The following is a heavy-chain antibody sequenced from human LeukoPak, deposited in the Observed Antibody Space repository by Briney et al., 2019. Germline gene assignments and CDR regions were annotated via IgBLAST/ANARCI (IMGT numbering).Heavy chain of an antibody. V-gene: IGHV3-30*02. Sequence: GGSLRLSCAASGFTFSTYGMHWVRQAPGKGLEWVAFIRHDGSKQFYTDSVKARFTISRDNSKNTMYLQMCGLRAEDTAMYYCAKDISYEYNSGSNPDHWGQGTQVTVSS. CDR3: AKDISYEYNSGSNPDH. CDR1: GFTFSTYG. J-gene: IGHJ4*02. D-gene: IGHD3-10*01. CDR2: IRHDGSKQ.